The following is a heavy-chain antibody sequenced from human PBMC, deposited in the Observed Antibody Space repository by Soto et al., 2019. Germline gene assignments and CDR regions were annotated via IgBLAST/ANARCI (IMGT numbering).Heavy chain of an antibody. D-gene: IGHD2-15*01. V-gene: IGHV4-34*01. CDR1: GGSFSGYY. Sequence: QVQLQQWGAGLLKPSETLSLTCAVYGGSFSGYYWSWIRQPPGKGLEWIGEINHSGSTNYNPSLKSRVTISVDTSKNQFSLKLSYVTAADTAVYYCARVMEVVATYYFDYWGQGTLVTVSS. CDR2: INHSGST. J-gene: IGHJ4*02. CDR3: ARVMEVVATYYFDY.